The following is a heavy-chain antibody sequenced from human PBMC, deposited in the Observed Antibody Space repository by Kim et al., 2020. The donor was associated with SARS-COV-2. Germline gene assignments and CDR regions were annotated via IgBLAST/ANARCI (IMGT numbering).Heavy chain of an antibody. D-gene: IGHD2-2*01. J-gene: IGHJ4*02. V-gene: IGHV3-23*01. Sequence: GGSLRLSCVASGYSINTYAMSWVRQAPGKGLEWVSAITRYDGRTYYADSVRGRFTISRDNSENTVYLQLNNVRDEDTAVYFCAKDHPADGWPTFDLWCQGTLVTFSS. CDR3: AKDHPADGWPTFDL. CDR2: ITRYDGRT. CDR1: GYSINTYA.